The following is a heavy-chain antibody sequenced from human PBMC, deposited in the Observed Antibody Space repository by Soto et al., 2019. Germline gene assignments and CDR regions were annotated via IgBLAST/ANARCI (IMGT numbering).Heavy chain of an antibody. CDR3: ARSIVGDQGPNAFDI. CDR2: IYYSGST. D-gene: IGHD1-26*01. CDR1: GGSISSGGYY. V-gene: IGHV4-31*03. J-gene: IGHJ3*02. Sequence: TSETLSLTCTVSGGSISSGGYYWSWIRQHPGKGLEWIGYIYYSGSTYYNPSLKSRVTISVDTSKNQFSLKLSSVTAADTAVYYCARSIVGDQGPNAFDIWGQGTMVTVSS.